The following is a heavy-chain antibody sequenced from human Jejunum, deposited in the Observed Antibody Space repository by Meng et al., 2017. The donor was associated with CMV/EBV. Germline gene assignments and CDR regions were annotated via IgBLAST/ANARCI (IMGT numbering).Heavy chain of an antibody. V-gene: IGHV1-18*01. D-gene: IGHD1-26*01. CDR2: ISAYNGNT. J-gene: IGHJ4*02. CDR1: GYTFTNYG. CDR3: ARVEVGITSGDY. Sequence: QEKLVRSGGEVKKPGASMKVSCKASGYTFTNYGITGVRQAPGQGLEWMGWISAYNGNTNYAQTLQGRVTMTTDTSTSTAYMELRSLRSDDTAVYYCARVEVGITSGDYWGQGTLVTVSS.